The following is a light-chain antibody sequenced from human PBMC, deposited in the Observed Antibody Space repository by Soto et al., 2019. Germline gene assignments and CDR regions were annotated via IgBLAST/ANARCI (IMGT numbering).Light chain of an antibody. J-gene: IGLJ2*01. CDR3: AAWDDSLSGPV. V-gene: IGLV1-47*01. CDR1: SSNIGTNF. CDR2: STD. Sequence: QPVLTQSPSASGTPGQRVTVSCSGSSSNIGTNFVFWYQQLPGTAPKVLIYSTDKRPSGVPDRFSGSKSGTSASLAISGLRSEDEADSYCAAWDDSLSGPVFGGGTKVTVL.